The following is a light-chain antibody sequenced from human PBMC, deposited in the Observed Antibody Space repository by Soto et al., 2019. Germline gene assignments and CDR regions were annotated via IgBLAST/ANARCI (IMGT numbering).Light chain of an antibody. Sequence: QAVVPQEPSVTVSPGETVTLTCGSSTGAVTNGHYPFWFQQKPGQAPMALIYDTSNKHSWTPARFSGSLLGGKAALTLAGAQPEDEADYYCLLSYSSTSVVFGGGTKLTVL. V-gene: IGLV7-46*01. J-gene: IGLJ2*01. CDR2: DTS. CDR1: TGAVTNGHY. CDR3: LLSYSSTSVV.